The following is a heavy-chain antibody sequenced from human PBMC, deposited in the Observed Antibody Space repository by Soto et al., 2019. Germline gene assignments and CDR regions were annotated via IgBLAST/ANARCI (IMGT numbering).Heavy chain of an antibody. J-gene: IGHJ4*02. CDR2: ISAHNGNT. V-gene: IGHV1-18*01. D-gene: IGHD1-1*01. Sequence: QVHLGQSGAEVKKPGAPVKVSCKGSGYTFTSYGITWVRQAPGQGLEWMGWISAHNGNTDYAQKLQGRVTVTRDTSTSTAYMELRSLRSDDTAVYYCARGRYGDYWGQGALVTVSS. CDR3: ARGRYGDY. CDR1: GYTFTSYG.